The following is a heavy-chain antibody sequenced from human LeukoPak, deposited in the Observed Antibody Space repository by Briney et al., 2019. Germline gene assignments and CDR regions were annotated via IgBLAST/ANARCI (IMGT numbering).Heavy chain of an antibody. V-gene: IGHV4-39*01. CDR3: ASDCSSTSCYERDVY. CDR1: GGSISSSNYH. Sequence: SETLSLTCTVSGGSISSSNYHWGWIRQPPGKGLEWIGSFYYRGSTYYNPSLKSRVTISVDTSKNQFSLKLSSVTAADTAVCYCASDCSSTSCYERDVYWGQGSLVTVSS. D-gene: IGHD2-2*01. J-gene: IGHJ4*02. CDR2: FYYRGST.